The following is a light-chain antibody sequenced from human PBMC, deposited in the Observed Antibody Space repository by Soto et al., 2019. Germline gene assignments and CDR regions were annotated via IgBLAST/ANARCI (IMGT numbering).Light chain of an antibody. CDR2: GNS. J-gene: IGLJ1*01. V-gene: IGLV1-40*01. CDR1: SSNIGASYA. Sequence: QSVLTQPPSVSGAPGQRVTISCTGSSSNIGASYAVHWYQQLPGTAPKLLIYGNSNRPSGVPDRFSGSKSGTSASLAITGLQAEDEADYYCQSYDGSLSGSVFGTGTKVTVL. CDR3: QSYDGSLSGSV.